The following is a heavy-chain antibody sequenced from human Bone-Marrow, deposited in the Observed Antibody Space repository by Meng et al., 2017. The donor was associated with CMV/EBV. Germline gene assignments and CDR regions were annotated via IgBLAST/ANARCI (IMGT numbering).Heavy chain of an antibody. V-gene: IGHV4-34*01. CDR3: AREIAARRVNYYYGMDV. D-gene: IGHD6-6*01. CDR2: INHSGST. CDR1: GGSFSGYY. J-gene: IGHJ6*02. Sequence: SETLSLTCAVYGGSFSGYYWSWIRQPPGKGLEWIGEINHSGSTNYNPSLKSRVTISVDTSKNQFSLKLSSVTAADTAVYYCAREIAARRVNYYYGMDVWGQGTTVTVSS.